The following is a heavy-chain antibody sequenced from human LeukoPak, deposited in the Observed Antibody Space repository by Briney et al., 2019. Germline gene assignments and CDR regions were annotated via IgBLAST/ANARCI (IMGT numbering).Heavy chain of an antibody. CDR3: ARCLYGSGSYFYYYYYYGMDV. J-gene: IGHJ6*02. CDR1: GFTLSSYW. V-gene: IGHV3-74*01. D-gene: IGHD3-10*01. CDR2: VSSDGSTT. Sequence: GGSLRLSCAASGFTLSSYWMLWVRQAPGKGLVWVARVSSDGSTTTYADSVKGRFTISRDNAENTLYLQMNSLRDEDTAVYYCARCLYGSGSYFYYYYYYGMDVWGQGTTVTVSS.